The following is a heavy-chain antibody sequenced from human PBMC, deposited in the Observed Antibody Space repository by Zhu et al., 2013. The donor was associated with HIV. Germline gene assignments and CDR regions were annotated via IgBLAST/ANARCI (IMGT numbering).Heavy chain of an antibody. CDR3: ARRGLVYDILTGYYILDI. Sequence: EVQLVQSGAEVKKPGESLKISCKGSGYSFTSYWIGWVRQMPGKGLEWMGIIYPGDSDTRYSPSFQGQVTISADKSISTAYLQWSSLKASDTAMYYCARRGLVYDILTGYYILDIWGQGTMVTVSS. V-gene: IGHV5-51*01. CDR1: GYSFTSYW. CDR2: IYPGDSDT. D-gene: IGHD3-9*01. J-gene: IGHJ3*02.